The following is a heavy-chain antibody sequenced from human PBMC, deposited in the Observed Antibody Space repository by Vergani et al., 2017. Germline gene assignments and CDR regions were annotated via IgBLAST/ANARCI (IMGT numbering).Heavy chain of an antibody. Sequence: EVQLVESGGGLVKPGGSLRLSCAASGFTFSNAWMSWVRQAPGKGLEWVGRIKSKTDGGTTDYAAPVKGRFTISRDDSKNTLYLQMNSLKTEDTAVYYCTTDLRYYDSXGYYYVNWAEYFQHLGQGTLVTVSS. CDR1: GFTFSNAW. CDR2: IKSKTDGGTT. J-gene: IGHJ1*01. D-gene: IGHD3-22*01. V-gene: IGHV3-15*01. CDR3: TTDLRYYDSXGYYYVNWAEYFQH.